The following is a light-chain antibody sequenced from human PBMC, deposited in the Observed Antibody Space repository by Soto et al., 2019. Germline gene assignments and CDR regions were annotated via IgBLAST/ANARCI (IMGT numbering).Light chain of an antibody. Sequence: DIQMTQSPSTLSASVGDRVTITCRASQSISSWLAWYQQKPGKAPKLLIYDASSLESGVPSRFSGSGSGTEFTLTISSLQPADFASYYCQQYNGYSLTFGGGTKVDNK. CDR2: DAS. V-gene: IGKV1-5*01. CDR1: QSISSW. J-gene: IGKJ4*01. CDR3: QQYNGYSLT.